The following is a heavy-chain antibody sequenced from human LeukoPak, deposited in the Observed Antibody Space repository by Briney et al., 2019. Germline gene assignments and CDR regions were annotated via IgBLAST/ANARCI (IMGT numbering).Heavy chain of an antibody. J-gene: IGHJ4*02. Sequence: GGSLRLSCAASGLSVSSNFMSWVRQAPGKGLEWVSLIYSGGGTYYADSVKGRFTISRDNSKNTLYLQMNSLRGEDTAVYYCASGIPFDDWGQGTLVSVSS. CDR2: IYSGGGT. CDR3: ASGIPFDD. CDR1: GLSVSSNF. V-gene: IGHV3-53*01.